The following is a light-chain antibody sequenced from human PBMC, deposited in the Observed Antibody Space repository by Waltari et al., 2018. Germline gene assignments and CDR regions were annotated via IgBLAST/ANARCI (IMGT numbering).Light chain of an antibody. V-gene: IGLV2-23*02. CDR2: EVS. CDR3: CSYAGSSTSLYV. J-gene: IGLJ1*01. Sequence: QSALTQPASVSGSPGQSITISCTGTSSDVGSHNLVSWYQQHPGKAPKLMIYEVSKGPSGVSNLFSGSKSGNTASLTISVLQAEDEADYYCCSYAGSSTSLYVFGTGTKVTVL. CDR1: SSDVGSHNL.